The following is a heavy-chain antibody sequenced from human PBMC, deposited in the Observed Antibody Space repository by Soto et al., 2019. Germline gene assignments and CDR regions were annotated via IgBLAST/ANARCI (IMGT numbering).Heavy chain of an antibody. D-gene: IGHD6-13*01. V-gene: IGHV4-59*01. CDR3: ARDTGVGAAALDAFDI. CDR2: IYYSGST. Sequence: SETLSLTCTVSGGSISSYYWSWIRQPPGKGLEWIGYIYYSGSTNYNPSLKSRVTISVDTSKNQFSLKLSSVTAADTAVYYCARDTGVGAAALDAFDIWGQGTMVTVSS. CDR1: GGSISSYY. J-gene: IGHJ3*02.